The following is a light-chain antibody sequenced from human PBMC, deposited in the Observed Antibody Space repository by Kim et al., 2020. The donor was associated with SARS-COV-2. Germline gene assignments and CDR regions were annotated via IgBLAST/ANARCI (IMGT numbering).Light chain of an antibody. V-gene: IGKV1-5*03. Sequence: ASVGDRVTITCRASQSVSNWLAWYQQKPGKAPKLLIYKATSLDSGVPSRFSGSGSGTEFTLTISSLQPDDSATYYCQQYNSYSWTFGQGTKVEIK. J-gene: IGKJ1*01. CDR1: QSVSNW. CDR2: KAT. CDR3: QQYNSYSWT.